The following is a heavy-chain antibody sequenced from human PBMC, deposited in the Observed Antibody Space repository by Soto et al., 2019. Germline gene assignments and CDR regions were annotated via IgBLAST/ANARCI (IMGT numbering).Heavy chain of an antibody. CDR3: ARHTSGWHYYDY. D-gene: IGHD6-19*01. CDR1: GFNFSDHY. Sequence: GGSLRLSCAASGFNFSDHYMSWIRQAPGKGLEWVSYISGSSRYTNFADSVKGRFTISRDNAKNSLYLQMNSLRAEDTAVYYCARHTSGWHYYDYWGQGTPVTVSS. V-gene: IGHV3-11*06. CDR2: ISGSSRYT. J-gene: IGHJ4*02.